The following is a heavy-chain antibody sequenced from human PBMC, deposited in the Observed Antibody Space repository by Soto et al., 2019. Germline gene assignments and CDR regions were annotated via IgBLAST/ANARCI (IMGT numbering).Heavy chain of an antibody. CDR3: ATSYGTSWYGDY. CDR1: GGTFNNYA. V-gene: IGHV1-69*01. CDR2: IIPTLGKP. D-gene: IGHD6-13*01. Sequence: QVQLVQSRAEVKKPESSVKVSCKTSGGTFNNYAVTWVRQAPGQGLEWMGGIIPTLGKPNYAQKLQGRVTITADESTSTVYMELSSLRSEDTAVYYCATSYGTSWYGDYWGQGTLVTVSS. J-gene: IGHJ4*02.